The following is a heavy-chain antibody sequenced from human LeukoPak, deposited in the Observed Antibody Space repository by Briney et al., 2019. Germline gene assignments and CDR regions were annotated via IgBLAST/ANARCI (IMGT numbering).Heavy chain of an antibody. D-gene: IGHD2-21*01. Sequence: SETLSLTCTVSGGSISSGDYYWGWIRQPPGKGLEWIGYIYYSGSTNYNPSLKSRVTISVDTSKNQFSLKLSSVTAADTAVYYCARDHILFDPWGQGTLVTVSS. CDR1: GGSISSGDYY. J-gene: IGHJ5*02. CDR2: IYYSGST. CDR3: ARDHILFDP. V-gene: IGHV4-61*08.